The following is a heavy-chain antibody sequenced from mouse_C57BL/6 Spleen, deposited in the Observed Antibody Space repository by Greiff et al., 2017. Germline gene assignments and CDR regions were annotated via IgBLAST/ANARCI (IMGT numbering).Heavy chain of an antibody. J-gene: IGHJ4*01. Sequence: VQLQQPGAELVRPGSSVKLSCKASGYTFTSYWMHWVKQRPIQGLEWIGNIDPSDSATHYNQQFKDKATLTVDKSSSTAYMQLSSLTSEDSAVYYCARDPYYDGKGTGYYYAMDYWGQGTSGTVSS. CDR1: GYTFTSYW. CDR3: ARDPYYDGKGTGYYYAMDY. D-gene: IGHD1-1*01. CDR2: IDPSDSAT. V-gene: IGHV1-52*01.